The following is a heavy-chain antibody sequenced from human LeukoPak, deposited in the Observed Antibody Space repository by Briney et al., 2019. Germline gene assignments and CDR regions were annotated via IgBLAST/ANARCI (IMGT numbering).Heavy chain of an antibody. J-gene: IGHJ5*02. CDR1: GYTFTSYG. V-gene: IGHV1-18*01. Sequence: ASVKVSCKDSGYTFTSYGISWVRQAPGQGLECMGWISAYNGNTNYAQKLQGRVTMTTDTSTSTAYVELRSLRSDDTAVYYCARRPPYNWNDGYNWFDPWGQGTLVTVSS. CDR2: ISAYNGNT. D-gene: IGHD1-1*01. CDR3: ARRPPYNWNDGYNWFDP.